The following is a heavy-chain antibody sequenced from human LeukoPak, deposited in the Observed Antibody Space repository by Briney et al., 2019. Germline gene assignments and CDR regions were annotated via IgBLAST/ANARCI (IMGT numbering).Heavy chain of an antibody. J-gene: IGHJ4*02. CDR1: GGSISSYY. V-gene: IGHV4-59*08. Sequence: SETLSLTCTVSGGSISSYYWSWIRQPPEKGLEWIGYIYYSGSTNYNPSLKSRVTISVDTSKNQFSLKLSSVTAADTAVYYCARHVRRITMIVVVIDYWGQGTLVTVSS. CDR2: IYYSGST. CDR3: ARHVRRITMIVVVIDY. D-gene: IGHD3-22*01.